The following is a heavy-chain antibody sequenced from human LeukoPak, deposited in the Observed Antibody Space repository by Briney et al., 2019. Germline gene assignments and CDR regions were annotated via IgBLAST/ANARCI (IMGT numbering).Heavy chain of an antibody. J-gene: IGHJ5*02. CDR3: ARGVLYSSSNWFDP. CDR1: GGSFSGYY. Sequence: PSETLSLTYAVYGGSFSGYYWSWIRQPPGKGLEWVGEINHSGSTNYNPSLKSRVTISVDTSKNQFSLKLSSVTAADTAVYYCARGVLYSSSNWFDPWGQGTLVTVSS. D-gene: IGHD6-6*01. V-gene: IGHV4-34*01. CDR2: INHSGST.